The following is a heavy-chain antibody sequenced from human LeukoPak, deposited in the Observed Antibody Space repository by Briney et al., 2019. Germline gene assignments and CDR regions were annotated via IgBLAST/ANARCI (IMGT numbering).Heavy chain of an antibody. CDR1: GFTFSSYA. V-gene: IGHV3-23*01. Sequence: PGGSLRLSCAASGFTFSSYAMSWVRQAPGKGLDWVSTISGSGDTTYYADSVKGRFTISRDNSKNSLYLQMNSLRAEDTAVYYCARDSGYCSGGSCYGMFDYWGQGTLVTVSS. D-gene: IGHD2-15*01. J-gene: IGHJ4*02. CDR3: ARDSGYCSGGSCYGMFDY. CDR2: ISGSGDTT.